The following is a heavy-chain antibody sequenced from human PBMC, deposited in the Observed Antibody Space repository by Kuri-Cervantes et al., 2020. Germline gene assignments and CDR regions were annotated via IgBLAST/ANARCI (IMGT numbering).Heavy chain of an antibody. CDR1: GFTFSSYA. Sequence: GGPLRLSCAASGFTFSSYAMSWVRQAPGKGLEWVSAISGSGGSTYYADSVKGRFTISRDNSKNTLYLQMNSLRAEDTALYYCARVTAAGQYYYYYYGMDVWGQGTTVTVSS. J-gene: IGHJ6*02. V-gene: IGHV3-23*01. CDR2: ISGSGGST. D-gene: IGHD6-13*01. CDR3: ARVTAAGQYYYYYYGMDV.